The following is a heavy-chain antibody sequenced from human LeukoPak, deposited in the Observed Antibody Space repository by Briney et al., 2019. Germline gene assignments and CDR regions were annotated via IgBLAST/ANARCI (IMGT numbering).Heavy chain of an antibody. D-gene: IGHD3-10*01. CDR1: GGTCSSYA. CDR2: IIPIFGTA. CDR3: ARDMYYGSGSYATNDY. Sequence: ASVKVSCKASGGTCSSYAISWVRQAPGQGLEWVGGIIPIFGTANYAQKFQGRVTITADKSTSTAYMELSSLRSEDTAVYYCARDMYYGSGSYATNDYWGQGTLVTVSS. J-gene: IGHJ4*02. V-gene: IGHV1-69*06.